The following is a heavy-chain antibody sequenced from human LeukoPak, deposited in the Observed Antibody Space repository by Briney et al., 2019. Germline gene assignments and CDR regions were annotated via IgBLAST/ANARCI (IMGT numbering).Heavy chain of an antibody. CDR2: MYYSGST. CDR3: ARVNSSSWYGLDH. D-gene: IGHD6-13*01. V-gene: IGHV4-59*13. CDR1: GGSISSYY. Sequence: SETLSLTCTVSGGSISSYYWSWIRQPPGKGLEWIGYMYYSGSTNYNPSLKSLVTISVDTSQNQFSLKLSSVTAADPAVYSCARVNSSSWYGLDHWGQGTLDTVSS. J-gene: IGHJ4*02.